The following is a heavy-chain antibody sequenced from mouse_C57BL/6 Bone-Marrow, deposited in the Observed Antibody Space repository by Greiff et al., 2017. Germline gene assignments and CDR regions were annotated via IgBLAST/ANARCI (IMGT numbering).Heavy chain of an antibody. J-gene: IGHJ4*01. D-gene: IGHD1-1*01. CDR1: GYTFTDYN. V-gene: IGHV1-22*01. CDR2: INPNNGGT. Sequence: EVQLQQSGPELVKPGASVKMSCKASGYTFTDYNMHWVKQSHGKSLEWIGYINPNNGGTSYNQKFKGKATLTVNKSSSTAYMELRSLTSEDSAVYYCARGHYYGSSYYYFDYWGQGTSVTVSS. CDR3: ARGHYYGSSYYYFDY.